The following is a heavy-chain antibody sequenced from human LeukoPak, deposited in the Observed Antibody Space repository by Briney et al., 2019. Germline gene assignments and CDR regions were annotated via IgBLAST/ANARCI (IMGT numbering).Heavy chain of an antibody. Sequence: ASVKLSCKASGYTFTSYGISWVRQAPGHGLEWMGWISAYNGNTNYAQKLQGRVTMTTDTSTSTAYMELRSLRSDDTAVYYCAREAGYYDSSGYNSFDYWGQGTLVTVSS. D-gene: IGHD3-22*01. CDR3: AREAGYYDSSGYNSFDY. CDR2: ISAYNGNT. J-gene: IGHJ4*02. CDR1: GYTFTSYG. V-gene: IGHV1-18*01.